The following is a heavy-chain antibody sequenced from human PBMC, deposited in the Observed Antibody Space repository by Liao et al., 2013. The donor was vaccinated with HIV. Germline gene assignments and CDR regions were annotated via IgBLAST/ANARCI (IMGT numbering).Heavy chain of an antibody. CDR1: GDSISSTSYY. CDR2: IYYSGST. V-gene: IGHV4-39*07. J-gene: IGHJ4*02. Sequence: QLQLQESGPGLVKPSETLSLTCIVSGDSISSTSYYWGWIRQPPGKGLEWIASIYYSGSTYYNPSLKSRVTISVDTSKNQFSLRLSSVTAADTAVYFCARGTDFWSGYYYYFDYWGQGTLVTVSS. CDR3: ARGTDFWSGYYYYFDY. D-gene: IGHD3-3*01.